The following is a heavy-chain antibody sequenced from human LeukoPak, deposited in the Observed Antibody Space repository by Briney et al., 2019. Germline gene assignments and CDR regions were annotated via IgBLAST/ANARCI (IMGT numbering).Heavy chain of an antibody. D-gene: IGHD5-24*01. CDR1: GYSISSGYY. V-gene: IGHV4-38-2*01. CDR2: IYHSGST. CDR3: ARAPDGYNPFDY. J-gene: IGHJ4*02. Sequence: SETMSLTCAVSGYSISSGYYWGWIRQPPGKGLEGIGSIYHSGSTYYKPSLKSRVTISVDTSKNQFSLKLSSVTAADTAVYYWARAPDGYNPFDYWGQGTLVTVSS.